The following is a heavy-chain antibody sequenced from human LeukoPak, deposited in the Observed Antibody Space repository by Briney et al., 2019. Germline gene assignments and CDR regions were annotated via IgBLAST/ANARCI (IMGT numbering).Heavy chain of an antibody. J-gene: IGHJ4*02. CDR3: ITPLPYSAQ. CDR1: GFTFSSHA. V-gene: IGHV3-15*01. CDR2: IKPKTDGETT. Sequence: GGSLRLSCGASGFTFSSHAMTWVRQAPGKGLEWVGRIKPKTDGETTEYAAPVKDRFSISRDDSKSMMYLQMNSLKTEDTAVYYCITPLPYSAQGGQGTLVTVSS. D-gene: IGHD2-21*01.